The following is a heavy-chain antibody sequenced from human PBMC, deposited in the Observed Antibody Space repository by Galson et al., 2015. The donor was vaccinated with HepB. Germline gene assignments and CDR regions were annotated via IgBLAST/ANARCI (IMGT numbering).Heavy chain of an antibody. D-gene: IGHD6-19*01. J-gene: IGHJ6*03. CDR2: SSHDGNNE. V-gene: IGHV3-30*04. Sequence: SLRLSCAASGFTFSTYSMHWVRQAPGKGLEWVAFSSHDGNNENYADSLKGRFTVSRDNSKNSLDLQMNSLRAEDTAIYYCARQRSCVSRSCWGPYQSYLDVWGKGTPVTVSS. CDR1: GFTFSTYS. CDR3: ARQRSCVSRSCWGPYQSYLDV.